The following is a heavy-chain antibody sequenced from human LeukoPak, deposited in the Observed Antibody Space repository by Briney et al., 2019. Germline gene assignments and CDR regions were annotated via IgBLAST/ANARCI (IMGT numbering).Heavy chain of an antibody. Sequence: GGSLRLSCAASGFTFSSYAMHWVRQAPGKGLEWVAVISYDGSNKYYADSVKGRFTISRDNAKNTLYLQMNSLRAEDTAVYYCARDPTGYYYDSSGYYPFDYWGQGTLVTVSS. CDR1: GFTFSSYA. CDR2: ISYDGSNK. J-gene: IGHJ4*02. D-gene: IGHD3-22*01. CDR3: ARDPTGYYYDSSGYYPFDY. V-gene: IGHV3-30-3*01.